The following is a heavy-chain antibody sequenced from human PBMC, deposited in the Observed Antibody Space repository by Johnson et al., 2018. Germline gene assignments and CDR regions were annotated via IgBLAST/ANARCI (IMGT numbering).Heavy chain of an antibody. CDR3: ARETVTSASFCDY. J-gene: IGHJ4*02. Sequence: VQLVESGGGLVQPGGSLRLSCAASGFTFSSYGMHWVRQAPGKGLEWVAVIWYDGSNKYYADSVKGRFTISRDHSKNTLYLQMNSLRAEDTAGYYGARETVTSASFCDYWGQATLVTVSS. CDR2: IWYDGSNK. CDR1: GFTFSSYG. D-gene: IGHD4-17*01. V-gene: IGHV3-33*08.